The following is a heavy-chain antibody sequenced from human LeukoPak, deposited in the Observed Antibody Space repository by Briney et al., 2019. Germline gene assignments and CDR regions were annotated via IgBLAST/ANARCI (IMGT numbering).Heavy chain of an antibody. V-gene: IGHV1-2*02. D-gene: IGHD6-19*01. CDR1: GYTFTDYY. J-gene: IGHJ4*02. Sequence: ASVKVSCKASGYTFTDYYMHWVRQAPGQGLEWMGWINPDSGGTSYAQKFQGRVTMTRDTSISTAYMELSRLTSDDTAVYYCARDSRVSTGWPYYCDYWGQGTLVTVSS. CDR3: ARDSRVSTGWPYYCDY. CDR2: INPDSGGT.